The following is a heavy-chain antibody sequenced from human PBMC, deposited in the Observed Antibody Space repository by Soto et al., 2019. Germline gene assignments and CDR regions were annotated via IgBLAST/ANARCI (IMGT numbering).Heavy chain of an antibody. V-gene: IGHV3-23*01. D-gene: IGHD5-18*01. CDR3: AKRGYSYGFYSMDV. CDR2: ISGGGGGT. J-gene: IGHJ6*02. Sequence: GGSLRLSCAASGFTFSSNGMSWVRQAPGEGLEWVSSISGGGGGTFYADSVKGRFTISRDNSKNTLYLQMNNLRAEDTAVYYCAKRGYSYGFYSMDVWGQGTTVTVSS. CDR1: GFTFSSNG.